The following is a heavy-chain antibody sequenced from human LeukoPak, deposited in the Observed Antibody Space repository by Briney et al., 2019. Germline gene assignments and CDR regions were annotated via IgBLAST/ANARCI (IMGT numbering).Heavy chain of an antibody. CDR3: ARDRLQLWPSDGNWFDP. CDR2: ISSSSSYI. Sequence: PGGSLRLSCAASGFTFSSYSMNWVRQAPGKGLEWVSSISSSSSYIYYADSVKGRFTISRDNAKNSLYLQMKSLRAEDKAVYYCARDRLQLWPSDGNWFDPWGQGTLVTVSS. J-gene: IGHJ5*02. CDR1: GFTFSSYS. D-gene: IGHD5-18*01. V-gene: IGHV3-21*01.